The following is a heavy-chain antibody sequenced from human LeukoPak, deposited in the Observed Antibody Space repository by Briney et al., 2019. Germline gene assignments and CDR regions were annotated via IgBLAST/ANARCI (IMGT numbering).Heavy chain of an antibody. V-gene: IGHV1-2*02. CDR3: ARGDIVVVPAAISNWFDP. D-gene: IGHD2-2*01. Sequence: ASVKVSCKASGYTFTGYYMHWVRQAPGQGLEWMGWINPNSGGTNYAQKFQGRVTMTRDTSISTAYMELSRLRSDDTAVYYCARGDIVVVPAAISNWFDPWGQGTLVTVSS. CDR1: GYTFTGYY. CDR2: INPNSGGT. J-gene: IGHJ5*02.